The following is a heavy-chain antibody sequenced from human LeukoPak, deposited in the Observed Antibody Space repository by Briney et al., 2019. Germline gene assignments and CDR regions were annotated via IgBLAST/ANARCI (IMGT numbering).Heavy chain of an antibody. CDR2: ISGSGAST. V-gene: IGHV3-23*01. CDR1: GFTLSTNA. Sequence: PGGSLRLSCLTSGFTLSTNAMSWVRQAPGKGLEWISGISGSGASTYYADSVKGRFTISRDDSRNTLYLQMNSLRGDDTAVYYCANAIWFGELLLGAFDIWGQGTMVTVSS. J-gene: IGHJ3*02. CDR3: ANAIWFGELLLGAFDI. D-gene: IGHD3-10*01.